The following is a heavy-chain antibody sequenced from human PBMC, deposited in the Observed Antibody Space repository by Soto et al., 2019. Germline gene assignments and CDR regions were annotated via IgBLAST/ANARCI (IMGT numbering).Heavy chain of an antibody. V-gene: IGHV1-2*04. Sequence: ASVKVSCKASGYTFTGYYMHWVRQAPGQGLEWMGWINPNSGGTNYAQKFQGWVTMTRDTSISTAYMELSRLRSDDTAVYYCARGEKGDIVVVVAATGAFDIWGQGTMVTVSS. CDR3: ARGEKGDIVVVVAATGAFDI. CDR1: GYTFTGYY. CDR2: INPNSGGT. J-gene: IGHJ3*02. D-gene: IGHD2-15*01.